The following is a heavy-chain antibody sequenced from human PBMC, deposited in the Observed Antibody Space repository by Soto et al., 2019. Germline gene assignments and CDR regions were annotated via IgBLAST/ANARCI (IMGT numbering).Heavy chain of an antibody. V-gene: IGHV1-8*01. CDR3: ARGGSEWLLFH. CDR2: MNPNTGDT. J-gene: IGHJ4*02. Sequence: QVQLVQSGAEVKKPGASVKGSCKASGYTFTNYDINWVRQAAGQGLEWMGWMNPNTGDTGYAQKFQGRVTMTRNTAISTAYMQLSSLRSEDTAVYYCARGGSEWLLFHWGQGTLVTVSS. D-gene: IGHD3-3*01. CDR1: GYTFTNYD.